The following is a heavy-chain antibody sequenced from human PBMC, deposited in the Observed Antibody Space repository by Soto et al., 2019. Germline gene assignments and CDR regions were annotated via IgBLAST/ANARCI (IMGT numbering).Heavy chain of an antibody. CDR2: IYPGDHET. Sequence: GESLKISCQCSGYTFSNFWVGWVRQLPGQGLEWMGIIYPGDHETRYSPSFHGKVTISAEKSINTAYLQWNSLEASDSAFYFCARSTRSSPYLDHWGQGALVTVSS. CDR3: ARSTRSSPYLDH. J-gene: IGHJ4*02. CDR1: GYTFSNFW. D-gene: IGHD6-13*01. V-gene: IGHV5-51*01.